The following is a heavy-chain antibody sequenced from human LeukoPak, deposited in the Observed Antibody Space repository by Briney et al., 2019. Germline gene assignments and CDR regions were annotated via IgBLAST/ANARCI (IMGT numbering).Heavy chain of an antibody. CDR3: ARDVIAAAGSFDP. V-gene: IGHV4-34*01. CDR2: INHSGST. D-gene: IGHD6-13*01. J-gene: IGHJ5*02. CDR1: GGSFSGYY. Sequence: SSETLSLTCAVYGGSFSGYYWSWIRQPPGKGLEWIGEINHSGSTNYNPSLKSRVTISVDTSKNQFSLKLSSVTAADTAVYYCARDVIAAAGSFDPWGQGTLVTVSS.